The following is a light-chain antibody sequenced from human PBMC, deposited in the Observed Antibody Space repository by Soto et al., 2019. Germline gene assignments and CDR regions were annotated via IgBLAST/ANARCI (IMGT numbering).Light chain of an antibody. Sequence: QSALTQPASVSGSPGQSITISCTGTISDVGGYNYVSWYQQHPDKAPKLMIFEVSNRPSGVSSRFSGSKSGNTASLTISGLQADDEADYYCSSYTASSTVVFGGGTKLTVL. CDR1: ISDVGGYNY. V-gene: IGLV2-14*01. CDR3: SSYTASSTVV. J-gene: IGLJ3*02. CDR2: EVS.